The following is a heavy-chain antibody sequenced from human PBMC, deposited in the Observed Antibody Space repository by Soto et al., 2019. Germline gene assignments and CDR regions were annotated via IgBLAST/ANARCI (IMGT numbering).Heavy chain of an antibody. V-gene: IGHV3-30-3*01. J-gene: IGHJ6*02. CDR3: ARDRLRYNWNDFPYYCYGMDV. D-gene: IGHD1-1*01. CDR2: ISYDGSNK. Sequence: QVQLVESGGGVVQPGRSLRLSCAASGFTFSSYAMHWVRQAPGKGLEWVAVISYDGSNKYYADSVKGRFTISRDNSKNKLYLQMNSLRAEDTAVYYCARDRLRYNWNDFPYYCYGMDVWGQGTTVTVSS. CDR1: GFTFSSYA.